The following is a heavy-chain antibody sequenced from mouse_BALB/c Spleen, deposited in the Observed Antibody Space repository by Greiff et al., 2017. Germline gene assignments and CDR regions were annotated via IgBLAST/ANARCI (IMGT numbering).Heavy chain of an antibody. CDR1: GYTFTSYV. J-gene: IGHJ4*01. D-gene: IGHD2-4*01. Sequence: VQLQQSGPELVKPGASVKMSCKASGYTFTSYVMHWVKQKPGQGLEWIGYINPYNDGTKYNEKFKGKATLTSDKSSSTAYMELSSLTSEDSAVYYCARSVYDYDSYYAMDYWGQGTSVTVSS. V-gene: IGHV1-14*01. CDR3: ARSVYDYDSYYAMDY. CDR2: INPYNDGT.